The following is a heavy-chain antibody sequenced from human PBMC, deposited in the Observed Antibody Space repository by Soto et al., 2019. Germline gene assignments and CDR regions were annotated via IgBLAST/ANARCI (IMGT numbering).Heavy chain of an antibody. D-gene: IGHD1-1*01. CDR2: IIPIFGTA. J-gene: IGHJ4*02. V-gene: IGHV1-69*06. CDR1: GGIFSSYA. CDR3: AAPSFFSYKGYFDY. Sequence: SVKVSCKASGGIFSSYAISWVRQAPGQGLEWMGGIIPIFGTANYAQKFQGRVTIIADKSTSTAYMELSSLRSEDTAVYYGAAPSFFSYKGYFDYWGQGTLVTVSS.